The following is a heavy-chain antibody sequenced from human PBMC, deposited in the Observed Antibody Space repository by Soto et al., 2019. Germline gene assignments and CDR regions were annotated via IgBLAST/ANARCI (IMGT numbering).Heavy chain of an antibody. Sequence: SQTLSLTCAISGDSVSSNRAAWNWIRQSPSRGLEWLGRTYYRSKWYNDYAVSVKSRITINPDTSKNQFSLQLNSVTPEDTAVYYCARERGGEYSYGYYYYYGMDVWGQGTTVTVSS. J-gene: IGHJ6*02. CDR2: TYYRSKWYN. CDR3: ARERGGEYSYGYYYYYGMDV. V-gene: IGHV6-1*01. CDR1: GDSVSSNRAA. D-gene: IGHD5-18*01.